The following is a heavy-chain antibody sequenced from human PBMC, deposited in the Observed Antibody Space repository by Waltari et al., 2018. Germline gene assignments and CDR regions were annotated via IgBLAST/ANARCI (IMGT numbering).Heavy chain of an antibody. Sequence: QVQLVQSGAEVKKPGASVKVSCKASGYTFTGYYMHWVRQAPGQGLEWMGRINPNSGGTNYAQKFQGRVTMTRDTSISTAYMELSRLRSDDTAVYYCAREHYDFWSGYPSDAFDIWGQGTMVTVSS. CDR1: GYTFTGYY. V-gene: IGHV1-2*06. CDR2: INPNSGGT. D-gene: IGHD3-3*01. CDR3: AREHYDFWSGYPSDAFDI. J-gene: IGHJ3*02.